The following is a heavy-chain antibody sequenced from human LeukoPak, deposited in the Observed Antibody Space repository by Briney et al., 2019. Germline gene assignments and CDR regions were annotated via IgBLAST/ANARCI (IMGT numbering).Heavy chain of an antibody. V-gene: IGHV7-4-1*02. D-gene: IGHD5-18*01. CDR2: INTNTGNP. J-gene: IGHJ6*03. Sequence: GASVKVSCKASGYTFTSYAMNWVRQAPGQGLEWMGWINTNTGNPTYAQGFTGRFVFSLDTSVSTAYLQISSLKAEDTAVYYCARKYSYGYYYYYYMDVWGKGTTVTVSS. CDR3: ARKYSYGYYYYYYMDV. CDR1: GYTFTSYA.